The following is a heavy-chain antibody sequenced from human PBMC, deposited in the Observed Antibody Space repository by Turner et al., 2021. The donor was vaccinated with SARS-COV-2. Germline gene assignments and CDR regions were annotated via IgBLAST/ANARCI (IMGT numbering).Heavy chain of an antibody. CDR1: GGSISSYY. D-gene: IGHD3-3*01. CDR3: ARHPLNYDFWSGYYYYGMDV. CDR2: IYYSRST. Sequence: QVQLQESGPGLVKPSETLSLTCTVSGGSISSYYWSWIRQPPGKGLEWIGYIYYSRSTNYNPSLKSRVTISVDTSKNQFSLKLSSVTAADTAVYYCARHPLNYDFWSGYYYYGMDVWGQGTTVTVSS. V-gene: IGHV4-59*08. J-gene: IGHJ6*02.